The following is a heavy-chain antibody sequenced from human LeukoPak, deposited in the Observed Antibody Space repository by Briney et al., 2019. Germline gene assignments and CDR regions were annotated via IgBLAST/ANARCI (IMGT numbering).Heavy chain of an antibody. D-gene: IGHD6-19*01. CDR2: ISGSGGST. V-gene: IGHV3-23*01. Sequence: GGSLRLSCAASGFTFSSYAMSWVRQAPGEGREWVSAISGSGGSTYYADSVKGRFTISRDNSKNTLYLQMTSLRAEDTAVYYCAKERPSGKYSSGWYEAPDYWGQGTLVTVSS. CDR1: GFTFSSYA. CDR3: AKERPSGKYSSGWYEAPDY. J-gene: IGHJ4*02.